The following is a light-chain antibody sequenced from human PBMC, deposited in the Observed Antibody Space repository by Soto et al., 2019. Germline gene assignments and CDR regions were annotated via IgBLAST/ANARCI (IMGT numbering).Light chain of an antibody. J-gene: IGKJ5*01. V-gene: IGKV3-11*01. CDR1: PSVTNY. Sequence: EIVLTHSPATLSLSPGERPTLSCRASPSVTNYLAWYQQKPGQAPRLLIYGAFNRATGIPARFSGSGSGTDFALTISSLEPEDFAVYYCQQRNSWTPVTFGEGTRLEIK. CDR3: QQRNSWTPVT. CDR2: GAF.